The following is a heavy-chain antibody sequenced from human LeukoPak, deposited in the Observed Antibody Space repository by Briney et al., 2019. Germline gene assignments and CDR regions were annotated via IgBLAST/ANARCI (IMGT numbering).Heavy chain of an antibody. CDR3: ESPLFNSGPGRIFFDF. CDR2: TYYRSKWYN. Sequence: SQTLSLTCAISGDSVSSNSAAWNWIRQSPSRGLEWLGRTYYRSKWYNDYAVSVKSRITINPDTSKNQFSLQLNSVTPEDTAVYYCESPLFNSGPGRIFFDFGGKGKMVTFSS. V-gene: IGHV6-1*01. D-gene: IGHD3-10*01. J-gene: IGHJ3*01. CDR1: GDSVSSNSAA.